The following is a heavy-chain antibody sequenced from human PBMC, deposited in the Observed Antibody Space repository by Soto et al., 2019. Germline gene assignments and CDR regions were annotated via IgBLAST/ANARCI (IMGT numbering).Heavy chain of an antibody. CDR3: AKSRSRWAASLHY. CDR2: INPNSGGT. V-gene: IGHV1-2*02. D-gene: IGHD3-3*01. CDR1: GYTFIDYY. J-gene: IGHJ4*02. Sequence: ASVKVSCKASGYTFIDYYLFWVRQAPGQGLEWVAWINPNSGGTTYSQKFEGRVTMTRDTSIDTVYLELTGLQSDDTAVYFCAKSRSRWAASLHYWGQGTLVTVSS.